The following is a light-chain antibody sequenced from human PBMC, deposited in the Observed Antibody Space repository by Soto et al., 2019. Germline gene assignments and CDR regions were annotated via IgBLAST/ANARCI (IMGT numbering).Light chain of an antibody. CDR1: QSVGTY. CDR2: DSS. Sequence: EIVLTQSPATLSLSPGESATQSCRVRQSVGTYFAWYQHKPGQAPRLLIYDSSNRATGIPARFSGSGSGTDFTLTISSLEPEEFAVYYCQRRSDWPSTFGGGTKVEI. CDR3: QRRSDWPST. J-gene: IGKJ4*01. V-gene: IGKV3-11*01.